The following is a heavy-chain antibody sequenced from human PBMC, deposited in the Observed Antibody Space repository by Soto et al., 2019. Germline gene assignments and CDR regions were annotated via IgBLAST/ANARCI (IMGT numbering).Heavy chain of an antibody. CDR2: IYYSGST. CDR3: ARTDGEQQLDTYYYYYYMDV. J-gene: IGHJ6*03. V-gene: IGHV4-39*01. Sequence: SETLSLTCTVSGGSISSSSYYWGWIRQPPGKGLEWIGSIYYSGSTYYNPPLKSRVTISVDTSKNQFSLKLSSVTAADTAVYYCARTDGEQQLDTYYYYYYMDVWGTGTTVTVSS. CDR1: GGSISSSSYY. D-gene: IGHD6-13*01.